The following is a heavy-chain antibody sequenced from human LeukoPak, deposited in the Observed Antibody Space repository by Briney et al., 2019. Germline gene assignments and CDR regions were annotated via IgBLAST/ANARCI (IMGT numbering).Heavy chain of an antibody. Sequence: SVKVSCKASGGTFSSYTISWVRQAPGQGLEWMGRIIPILGIANYAQKFQGRVTITADKSTSTAYMELSSLRSEDTAVYYCARDGRFGVVIKDWGQGTLVTVSS. CDR2: IIPILGIA. V-gene: IGHV1-69*04. CDR3: ARDGRFGVVIKD. CDR1: GGTFSSYT. J-gene: IGHJ4*02. D-gene: IGHD3-3*01.